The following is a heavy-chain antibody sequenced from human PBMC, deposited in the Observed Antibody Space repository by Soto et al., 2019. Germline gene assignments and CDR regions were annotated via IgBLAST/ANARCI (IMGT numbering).Heavy chain of an antibody. Sequence: QVQLVQSGAEVKKPGSSVKVSCKASGGTFSSYAISWVRQAPGQGLEWMGGIIPIFGTANYAQKFQGRVTITADESTSTAYRELSSLRSGDKAVYYCARDLGEGPYYYDSRGYSPYWGQGTLVTVSS. CDR1: GGTFSSYA. V-gene: IGHV1-69*12. CDR2: IIPIFGTA. D-gene: IGHD3-22*01. CDR3: ARDLGEGPYYYDSRGYSPY. J-gene: IGHJ4*02.